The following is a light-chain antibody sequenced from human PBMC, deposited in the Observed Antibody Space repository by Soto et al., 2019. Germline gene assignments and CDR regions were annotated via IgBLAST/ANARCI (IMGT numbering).Light chain of an antibody. V-gene: IGKV4-1*01. Sequence: DIVMTQSPDSLAVSLGERATINCKSSQSVLYSSNNKNYLAWYQQKPGQPPKLLIYWATTRETGVPDRFGGSGSGSDFPLAISSLQAEDVAVYYCQQYYSTPRTFGQGTKVEIK. CDR2: WAT. CDR1: QSVLYSSNNKNY. J-gene: IGKJ1*01. CDR3: QQYYSTPRT.